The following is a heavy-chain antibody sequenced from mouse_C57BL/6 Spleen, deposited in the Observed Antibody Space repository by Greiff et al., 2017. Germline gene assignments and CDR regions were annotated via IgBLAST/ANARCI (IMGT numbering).Heavy chain of an antibody. J-gene: IGHJ1*03. CDR1: GYTFTSYW. D-gene: IGHD1-1*01. CDR3: ARGGSSPYWYFDV. V-gene: IGHV1-7*01. Sequence: VQLQQSGAELAKPGASVKLSCKASGYTFTSYWMHWVKQRPGQGLEWIGYINPSSGYTKYNQKFKDKATLTADKSSSAAYMQLSSLTYEDSAVYYCARGGSSPYWYFDVWGTGTTVTVSS. CDR2: INPSSGYT.